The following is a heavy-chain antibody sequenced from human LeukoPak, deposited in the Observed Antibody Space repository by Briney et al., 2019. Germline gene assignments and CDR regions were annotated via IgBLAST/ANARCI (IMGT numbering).Heavy chain of an antibody. Sequence: ASVKVSCKASRYTFTSYYMHWVRQAPGQGLEWMGIINPSGGSTSYAQKFQGRVTMTRDTSTSTVYMELSSLRSEDTAVYYCARALVPAAMRGGYYYYYYMDVWGKGTTVTVSS. CDR1: RYTFTSYY. V-gene: IGHV1-46*01. CDR3: ARALVPAAMRGGYYYYYYMDV. D-gene: IGHD2-2*01. J-gene: IGHJ6*03. CDR2: INPSGGST.